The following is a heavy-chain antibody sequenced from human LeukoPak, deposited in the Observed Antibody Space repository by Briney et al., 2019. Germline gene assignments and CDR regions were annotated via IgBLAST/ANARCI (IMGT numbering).Heavy chain of an antibody. J-gene: IGHJ4*02. CDR2: IYYSGST. CDR3: ARQDDILTGYYSVDY. CDR1: GHSISSSSDY. V-gene: IGHV4-39*01. D-gene: IGHD3-9*01. Sequence: SETLSLTCTVSGHSISSSSDYWAWIPRPRGTGLEWIGSIYYSGSTYYNPSLKSRVTISVDTSKNQFSLKLSSVTAADTAVYYCARQDDILTGYYSVDYWGQGTLVTVSS.